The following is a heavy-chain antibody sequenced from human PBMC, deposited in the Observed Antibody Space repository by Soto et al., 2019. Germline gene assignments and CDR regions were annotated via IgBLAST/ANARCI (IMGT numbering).Heavy chain of an antibody. D-gene: IGHD3-3*02. CDR1: GYTFTSYG. J-gene: IGHJ6*02. CDR3: ARDVSIHFLLMSDMAYDMDV. Sequence: ASVKVSCKASGYTFTSYGISWVRQAPGQGLEWMGWISAYNGNTNYAQKLQGRVTMTTDTSTSTAYMELRSLRSDDTAVYYCARDVSIHFLLMSDMAYDMDVWGQGTTVTVSS. V-gene: IGHV1-18*01. CDR2: ISAYNGNT.